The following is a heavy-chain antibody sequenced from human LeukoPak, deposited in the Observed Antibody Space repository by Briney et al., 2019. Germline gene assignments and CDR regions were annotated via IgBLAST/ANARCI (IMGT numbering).Heavy chain of an antibody. Sequence: GGSLRLSYAASGFTFSSYAMHWVRQAPGKGLEWVAVISYDGSNKYYADSVKGRFTISRDNSKNTLYLQMNSLRAEDTAVYYCARAPRPTGTLFDYWGQGTLVTVSS. J-gene: IGHJ4*02. D-gene: IGHD1-1*01. CDR3: ARAPRPTGTLFDY. V-gene: IGHV3-30*04. CDR1: GFTFSSYA. CDR2: ISYDGSNK.